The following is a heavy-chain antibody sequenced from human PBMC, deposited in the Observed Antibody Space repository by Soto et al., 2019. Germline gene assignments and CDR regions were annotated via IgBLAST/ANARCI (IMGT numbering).Heavy chain of an antibody. D-gene: IGHD7-27*01. CDR1: GFTFSNYW. V-gene: IGHV3-74*03. CDR3: ARDNLGALDI. Sequence: GGSLRLSCAASGFTFSNYWMHSVRQAQGKGLVWVSRINSDGSGTKYADSVKGRFTISRDNAKNTLYLQMNSLRVEDTAVYYCARDNLGALDIWAQGTKVTVS. J-gene: IGHJ3*02. CDR2: INSDGSGT.